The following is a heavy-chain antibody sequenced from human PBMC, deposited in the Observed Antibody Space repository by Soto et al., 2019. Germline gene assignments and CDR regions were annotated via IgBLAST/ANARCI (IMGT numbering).Heavy chain of an antibody. CDR1: GFTFSSYA. CDR3: ASVGITGTLGWVAAYFDY. Sequence: QVQLVESGGGVVQPGRSLRLSCAASGFTFSSYAMHWVRQAPGKGLEWVAVISYDGSNKYYADSVKGRFTISRDNSKNTLYMQMNSLRAEDTAVYYCASVGITGTLGWVAAYFDYWGQGTLVTVSS. D-gene: IGHD1-7*01. J-gene: IGHJ4*02. V-gene: IGHV3-30-3*01. CDR2: ISYDGSNK.